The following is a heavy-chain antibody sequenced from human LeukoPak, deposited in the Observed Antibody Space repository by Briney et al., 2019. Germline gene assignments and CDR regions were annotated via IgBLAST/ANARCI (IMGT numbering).Heavy chain of an antibody. J-gene: IGHJ4*02. CDR1: GDSVSSNTAT. CDR2: IYYRSKWYN. D-gene: IGHD1-26*01. V-gene: IGHV6-1*01. Sequence: SQTLSLTCLLSGDSVSSNTATWDWLTQSPSRGFEGLGRIYYRSKWYNDYKLSEKSRVTINPDTSKNQFSLQMNSVTPEDTAVYYCARSGKNTFDYWGQGTLVTVSS. CDR3: ARSGKNTFDY.